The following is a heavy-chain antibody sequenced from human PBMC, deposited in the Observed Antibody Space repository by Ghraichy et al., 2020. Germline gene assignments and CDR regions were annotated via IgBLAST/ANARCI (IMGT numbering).Heavy chain of an antibody. CDR2: IYHSGST. V-gene: IGHV4-4*02. CDR3: ARVCSGGSCPFDY. CDR1: GGSISSSNW. D-gene: IGHD2-15*01. J-gene: IGHJ4*02. Sequence: SETLSLTCAVSGGSISSSNWWSWVCQPPGKGLEWIGEIYHSGSTNYNPSLKSRVTISVDKSKNQFSLKLSSVTAADTAVYYCARVCSGGSCPFDYWGQGTLVTVSS.